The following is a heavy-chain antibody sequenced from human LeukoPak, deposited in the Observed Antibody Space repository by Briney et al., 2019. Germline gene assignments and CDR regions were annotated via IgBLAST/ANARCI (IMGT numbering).Heavy chain of an antibody. V-gene: IGHV3-66*01. J-gene: IGHJ5*02. CDR2: IYSGGST. CDR1: EFTVSSNY. CDR3: AAHDWFDP. Sequence: GGSLRLSCAASEFTVSSNYMSWVRQAPGKGLEWVSVIYSGGSTYYADSVKDRFTISRDNSKNTLYLQMNSLRAEDTAVYYCAAHDWFDPWGQGTLVTVSS.